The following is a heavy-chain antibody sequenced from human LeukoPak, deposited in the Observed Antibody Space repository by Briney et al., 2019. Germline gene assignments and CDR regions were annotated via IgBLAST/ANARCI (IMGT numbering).Heavy chain of an antibody. CDR3: ASFTKYDGGGSNLHI. CDR2: ISSSGNT. Sequence: SETLSLTCTVSGGSISSYYLSWIRQPPGKGLDWIGYISSSGNTNYNPSLKSGVTMSVDTSQDKFSLEMTSVTAADTAVYFCASFTKYDGGGSNLHIWRQGTMVTVSS. J-gene: IGHJ3*02. CDR1: GGSISSYY. D-gene: IGHD3-22*01. V-gene: IGHV4-59*01.